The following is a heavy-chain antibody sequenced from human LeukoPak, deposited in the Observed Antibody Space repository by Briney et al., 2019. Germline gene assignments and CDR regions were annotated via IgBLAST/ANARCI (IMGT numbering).Heavy chain of an antibody. V-gene: IGHV4-61*01. Sequence: PSETLSLTCTVSGGSISSGSYYWSWIRQPPGKGLEWIGYIYYSGSTNYNPSLKSRVTISVDTSKNQFSLKLSSVTAADTAVYYCARGWRDGYIGFDYWGQGTLVTVSS. CDR3: ARGWRDGYIGFDY. CDR2: IYYSGST. CDR1: GGSISSGSYY. J-gene: IGHJ4*02. D-gene: IGHD5-24*01.